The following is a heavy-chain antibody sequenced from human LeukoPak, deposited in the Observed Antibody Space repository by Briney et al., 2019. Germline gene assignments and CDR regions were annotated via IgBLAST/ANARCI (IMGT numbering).Heavy chain of an antibody. V-gene: IGHV1-3*04. CDR2: INTGNGST. CDR3: ATNYAQNAFDI. D-gene: IGHD2-2*01. Sequence: GASVKVSFKASGYTFTSFGIHWVRQAPGQRLEWMGWINTGNGSTEYSQKFQGRVTITRDTSASTVYMELSSLRSEDTAVYYCATNYAQNAFDIWGQGTMVTVSS. J-gene: IGHJ3*02. CDR1: GYTFTSFG.